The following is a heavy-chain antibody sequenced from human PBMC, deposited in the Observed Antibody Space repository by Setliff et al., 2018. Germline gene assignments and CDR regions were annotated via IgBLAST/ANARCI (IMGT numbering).Heavy chain of an antibody. CDR2: ISGSGGTK. D-gene: IGHD2-15*01. CDR1: GFTFSSYA. V-gene: IGHV3-23*01. Sequence: GGSLRLSCAASGFTFSSYAMSWVRQAPGKGLEWVSPISGSGGTKFYADSVKGRFTISRDNSKNTLYLQMNSLRGEDSAVYYCTRGGAHCSGGYCYGANWGQGTLVTVSS. J-gene: IGHJ4*02. CDR3: TRGGAHCSGGYCYGAN.